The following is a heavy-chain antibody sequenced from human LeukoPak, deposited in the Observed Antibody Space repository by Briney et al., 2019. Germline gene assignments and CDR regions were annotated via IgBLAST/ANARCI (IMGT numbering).Heavy chain of an antibody. Sequence: RTSETLSLTCAVSGGSISCSNWWSWVRQPPGKGLEWIGEIYHSGSTNYNPSLKSRVTISVDTSKNQFSLKLSSVTAADTAVYYCARGRGDSSGSLFDYWGQGTLVTVSS. D-gene: IGHD3-22*01. CDR3: ARGRGDSSGSLFDY. J-gene: IGHJ4*02. V-gene: IGHV4-4*02. CDR2: IYHSGST. CDR1: GGSISCSNW.